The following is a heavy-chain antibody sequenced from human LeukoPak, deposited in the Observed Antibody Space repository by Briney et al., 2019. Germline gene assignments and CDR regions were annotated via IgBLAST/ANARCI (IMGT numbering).Heavy chain of an antibody. J-gene: IGHJ4*02. D-gene: IGHD3-22*01. CDR2: IYYSGST. V-gene: IGHV4-31*03. CDR1: GGSISSGGYY. CDR3: ARVDPHVGSSGYYHTFDY. Sequence: SETLSLTCTVSGGSISSGGYYWSWIRQHPGKGLEWIGYIYYSGSTYYNPSLKSRVTISVDTSKNQFSLKLSSVTAADTAVYYCARVDPHVGSSGYYHTFDYWGQGTLVTVSS.